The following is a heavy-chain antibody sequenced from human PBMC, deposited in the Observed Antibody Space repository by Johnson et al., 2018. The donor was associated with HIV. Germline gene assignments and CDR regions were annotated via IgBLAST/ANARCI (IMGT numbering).Heavy chain of an antibody. J-gene: IGHJ3*02. CDR2: INTDGSST. V-gene: IGHV3-20*04. D-gene: IGHD3-10*01. Sequence: VQLVESGGGVERPGGSLRLSCAASGFTFDDYAMSWVRQAPGKGLEWVSRINTDGSSTFYADSVTGRFTISRDNAKNTLYLQMNSLRAEDTAVYYCAKDMVRGFWGDAFDIWGQGTMVTVSS. CDR3: AKDMVRGFWGDAFDI. CDR1: GFTFDDYA.